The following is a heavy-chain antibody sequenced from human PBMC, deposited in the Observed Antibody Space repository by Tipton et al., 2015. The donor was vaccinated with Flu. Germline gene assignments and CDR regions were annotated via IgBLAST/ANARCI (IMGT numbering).Heavy chain of an antibody. V-gene: IGHV4-39*07. Sequence: TLSLTCTVSGDSISSSSYYWGWIRQPPGKGLEWIGSIYYSGSTYYNPSLKSRVTISVDTSKNQFSLKLSSVTAADTAVYYCAREKDSSGSEYFQHWGQGTLVTVSS. J-gene: IGHJ1*01. CDR2: IYYSGST. CDR3: AREKDSSGSEYFQH. CDR1: GDSISSSSYY. D-gene: IGHD6-19*01.